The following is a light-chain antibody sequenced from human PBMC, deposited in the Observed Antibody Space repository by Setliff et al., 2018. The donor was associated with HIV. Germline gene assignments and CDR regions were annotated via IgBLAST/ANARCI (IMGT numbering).Light chain of an antibody. Sequence: QSALTQPASVSWSPGQSITISCTGTSSDVGGYNYVSWYQQHPGKAPKLMIYEVSNRPSGVSYRFSGSKSGNTASLTISGLQAEDEADYYCSSYTTSSTYVFGTGTKVTVL. CDR2: EVS. V-gene: IGLV2-14*01. CDR3: SSYTTSSTYV. J-gene: IGLJ1*01. CDR1: SSDVGGYNY.